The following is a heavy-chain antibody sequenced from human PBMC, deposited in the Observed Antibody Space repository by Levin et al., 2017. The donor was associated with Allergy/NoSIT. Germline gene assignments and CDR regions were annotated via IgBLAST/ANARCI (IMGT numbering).Heavy chain of an antibody. CDR2: INVSGGST. CDR3: ASGESGYSFAPEGD. CDR1: GYTFTTYY. V-gene: IGHV1-46*01. Sequence: ASVKVSCKASGYTFTTYYMHWVRQAPGQGLEWMGVINVSGGSTTYAQRFQGRVTMTRDTSTNIVYMELTSLKSEDTAVYYCASGESGYSFAPEGDWGQGSLVTVSS. J-gene: IGHJ4*02. D-gene: IGHD5-18*01.